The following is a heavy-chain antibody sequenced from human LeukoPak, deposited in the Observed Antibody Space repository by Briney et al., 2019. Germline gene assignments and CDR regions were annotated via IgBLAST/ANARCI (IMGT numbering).Heavy chain of an antibody. CDR3: AKGSPVAGPSYNWFDP. Sequence: GGSLRLSCAASGLTFSSYAMSWVRQAPGKGLEWVSAISGSGGSTYYADSVKGRFTISRDNSKNTLYLQMNSLRAEDTAVYYCAKGSPVAGPSYNWFDPWGQGTLVTVSS. J-gene: IGHJ5*02. V-gene: IGHV3-23*01. CDR2: ISGSGGST. CDR1: GLTFSSYA. D-gene: IGHD6-19*01.